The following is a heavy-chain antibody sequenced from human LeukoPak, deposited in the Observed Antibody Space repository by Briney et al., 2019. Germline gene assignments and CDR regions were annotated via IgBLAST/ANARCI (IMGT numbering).Heavy chain of an antibody. CDR1: GYTFTSYA. CDR2: INAGNGNT. V-gene: IGHV1-3*01. CDR3: ARGSLRVAVAGRVHNWFDP. J-gene: IGHJ5*02. Sequence: GASVKVSCKASGYTFTSYAMHWVRQAPGQRLEWMGWINAGNGNTKYSQKFQGRVTITRDTSASTAYMELSSLRSEDTAVYYCARGSLRVAVAGRVHNWFDPWGQGTLVTVSS. D-gene: IGHD6-19*01.